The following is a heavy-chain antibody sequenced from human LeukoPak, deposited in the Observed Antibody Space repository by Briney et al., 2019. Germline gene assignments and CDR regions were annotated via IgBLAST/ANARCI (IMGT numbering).Heavy chain of an antibody. CDR3: ARDFYDFWSGYPEYYFDY. D-gene: IGHD3-3*01. Sequence: GGSLRLSWAASGFTFSSYAMHWVRQAPGKGLEYVSAISSNGGSTYYANSVKGRFTISRDNSKNTLYLQMGSLRAEDMAVYYCARDFYDFWSGYPEYYFDYWGQGTLVTVSS. CDR1: GFTFSSYA. V-gene: IGHV3-64*01. J-gene: IGHJ4*02. CDR2: ISSNGGST.